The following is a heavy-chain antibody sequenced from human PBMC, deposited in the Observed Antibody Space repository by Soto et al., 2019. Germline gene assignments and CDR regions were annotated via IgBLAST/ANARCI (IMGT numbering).Heavy chain of an antibody. D-gene: IGHD1-26*01. V-gene: IGHV4-39*01. CDR2: IYYSGST. J-gene: IGHJ6*04. Sequence: SETLSLTCTVSGGSISRSSYYWGWIRQPPGKGLEWIGSIYYSGSTYYNPSLKSRVTISVDTSKNQFSLKLSSVTAADTAVYYCARRRGSCYGHYGMHVCGKGTTVTVS. CDR1: GGSISRSSYY. CDR3: ARRRGSCYGHYGMHV.